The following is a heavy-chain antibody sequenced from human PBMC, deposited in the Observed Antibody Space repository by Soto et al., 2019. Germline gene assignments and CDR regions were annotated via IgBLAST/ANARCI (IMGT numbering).Heavy chain of an antibody. CDR3: ATRITVFGLLIPPFDP. CDR2: INHTGGT. Sequence: SETLSLTCTVSGGSISSYYWSWIRQPPGKGLEWIGEINHTGGTHYNPSLTSRVTMSVDTSKNQFSLRLSSVTAADTAIYYCATRITVFGLLIPPFDPWGQGTQVTV. J-gene: IGHJ5*02. CDR1: GGSISSYY. D-gene: IGHD3-3*01. V-gene: IGHV4-59*04.